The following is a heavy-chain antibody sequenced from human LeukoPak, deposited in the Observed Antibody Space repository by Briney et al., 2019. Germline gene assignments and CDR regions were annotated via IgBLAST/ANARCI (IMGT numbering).Heavy chain of an antibody. V-gene: IGHV3-21*01. J-gene: IGHJ3*02. Sequence: PGGSLRLSCAASGFTFSRYSMNWVRQAPGKGLEWVSSISYAGSVKGRFTISRDNAKNSVYLQMNSLRAEDTAVYYCARASSGTQDAFDIWGQGTMVTVSS. D-gene: IGHD1-26*01. CDR1: GFTFSRYS. CDR3: ARASSGTQDAFDI. CDR2: IS.